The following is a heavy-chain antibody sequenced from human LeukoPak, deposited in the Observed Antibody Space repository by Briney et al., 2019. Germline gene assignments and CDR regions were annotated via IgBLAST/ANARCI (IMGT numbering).Heavy chain of an antibody. CDR3: ARGTPVRVDY. J-gene: IGHJ4*02. CDR1: GGSISSGGYY. D-gene: IGHD2-2*01. V-gene: IGHV4-31*03. CDR2: IYYSGST. Sequence: SETLSLTCTVSGGSISSGGYYWSWIRQHPGTGLEWIGYIYYSGSTYYNPSLKSRVTIPVDTSKNQFSLKLSSVTAADTAVYYCARGTPVRVDYWGQGTLVAVSS.